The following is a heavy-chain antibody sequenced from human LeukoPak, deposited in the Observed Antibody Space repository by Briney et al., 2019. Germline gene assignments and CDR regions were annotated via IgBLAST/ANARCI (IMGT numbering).Heavy chain of an antibody. CDR1: EFPFSTYW. D-gene: IGHD6-13*01. J-gene: IGHJ4*02. Sequence: GGSLRLSCAASEFPFSTYWMNWVRQPPGKGLEWVANIKQDGSDSYYVDSVKGRFTISRDNAKNSLYLQMNSLRAEDTAIYYCAKDYSTSWWFHYWGQGTLVTVSS. CDR2: IKQDGSDS. CDR3: AKDYSTSWWFHY. V-gene: IGHV3-7*03.